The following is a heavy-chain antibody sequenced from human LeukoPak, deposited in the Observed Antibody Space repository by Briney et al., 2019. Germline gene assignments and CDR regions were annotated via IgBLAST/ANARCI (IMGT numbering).Heavy chain of an antibody. CDR2: MNQDGSER. J-gene: IGHJ4*02. CDR3: ARDAYGGDY. CDR1: GFTFSNAW. D-gene: IGHD4-23*01. Sequence: GGSLRLSCAASGFTFSNAWMSWVRQAPGKGLEWVANMNQDGSERYYVDSLKGRFTISRDNAKNSLYLQLNSLRGEDTAVYYCARDAYGGDYWGQGILVTVSS. V-gene: IGHV3-7*01.